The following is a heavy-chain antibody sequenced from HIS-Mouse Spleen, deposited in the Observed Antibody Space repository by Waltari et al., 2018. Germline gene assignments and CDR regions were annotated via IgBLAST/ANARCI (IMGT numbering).Heavy chain of an antibody. V-gene: IGHV4-39*07. D-gene: IGHD5-12*01. Sequence: QLQLQESGPGVVKPSETLSLTCTVSGGSISGSRYYRGWLRQPPGKGLEWIGSIYYSGSTYYNPSLKSRVTISVDTSKNQFSLKLSSVTAADTAVYYCARDGYSGYGHDAFDIWGQGTMVTVSS. CDR1: GGSISGSRYY. CDR3: ARDGYSGYGHDAFDI. CDR2: IYYSGST. J-gene: IGHJ3*02.